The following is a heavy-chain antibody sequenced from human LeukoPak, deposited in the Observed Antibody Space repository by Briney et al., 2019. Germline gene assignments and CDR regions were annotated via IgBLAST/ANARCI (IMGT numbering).Heavy chain of an antibody. D-gene: IGHD6-13*01. CDR1: GGSISSYY. Sequence: PSETLSLTCIVSGGSISSYYWSWIRQPPGKGLEWIGEINHSGSTNYNPSLKSRVTISVDTSKNQFSLKLSSVTAADTAVYYCASPAAAGTDWFDPWGQGTLVTVSS. V-gene: IGHV4-34*01. J-gene: IGHJ5*02. CDR2: INHSGST. CDR3: ASPAAAGTDWFDP.